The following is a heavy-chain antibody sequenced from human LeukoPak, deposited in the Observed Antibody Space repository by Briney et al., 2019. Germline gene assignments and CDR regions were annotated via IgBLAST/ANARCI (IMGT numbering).Heavy chain of an antibody. CDR3: ARESVVVGSSYYLDY. CDR1: GGSLSNYY. V-gene: IGHV4-59*01. CDR2: IYSSGTA. D-gene: IGHD2-15*01. Sequence: SETLSVTCTVSGGSLSNYYWTWIRQTPGKGLEWIGYIYSSGTANYNPSLKSRVSIYQDTSKNQFSLSMNSVTAADTAIYYCARESVVVGSSYYLDYWGHGTLVTVSS. J-gene: IGHJ4*01.